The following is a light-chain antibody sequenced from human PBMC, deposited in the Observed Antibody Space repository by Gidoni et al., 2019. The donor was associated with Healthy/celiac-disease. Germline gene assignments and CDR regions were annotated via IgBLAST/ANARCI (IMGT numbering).Light chain of an antibody. V-gene: IGKV1-39*01. CDR2: AAS. Sequence: DIQMTPSPSSLSASVGDRVTITCRASQSISSYLNWYQQKPGKAPKLLIYAASSLQSGVPPRFSGSGSGTDFTLTISSLQPEDFATYYCQQSYSTWTFGQGTKVEIK. CDR3: QQSYSTWT. CDR1: QSISSY. J-gene: IGKJ1*01.